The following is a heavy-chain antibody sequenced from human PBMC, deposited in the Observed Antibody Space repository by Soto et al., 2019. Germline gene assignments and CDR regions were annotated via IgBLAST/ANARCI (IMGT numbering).Heavy chain of an antibody. CDR1: GFTFSSYG. CDR2: IWYDVSNK. V-gene: IGHV3-33*01. CDR3: ARGVVGDTNYYYYGMDV. D-gene: IGHD1-26*01. J-gene: IGHJ6*02. Sequence: GGSLRLSCAASGFTFSSYGMHWVRQAPGKGLEWVAVIWYDVSNKYYADSVKGRFTISRDNSKNTLYLQMNSLRAEDTAVYYCARGVVGDTNYYYYGMDVWGQGTTVTVSS.